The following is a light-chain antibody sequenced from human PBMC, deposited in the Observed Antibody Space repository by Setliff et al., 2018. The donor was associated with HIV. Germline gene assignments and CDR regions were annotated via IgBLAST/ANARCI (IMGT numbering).Light chain of an antibody. V-gene: IGLV1-44*01. Sequence: QSVLTQPPSASGTPGQRVTISCSGSSSNIGSNTVNWYQQVPGTAPKLLIYNNSQRPSGVPDRFSGSKSGTSASLAISGLQSEDEADYYCSAWDDSLNGYVFGTGTNVTVL. CDR2: NNS. CDR3: SAWDDSLNGYV. J-gene: IGLJ1*01. CDR1: SSNIGSNT.